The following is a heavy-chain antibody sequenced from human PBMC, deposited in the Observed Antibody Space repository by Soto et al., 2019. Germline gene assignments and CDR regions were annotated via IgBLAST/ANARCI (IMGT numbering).Heavy chain of an antibody. Sequence: PSETLSLTCAVYGGSFSGYYWSWIRQPPGKGLEWLGEINHRGITDYNPSLKSRITISIDTSKKQFSLKLNSVTAADTAVYYCAIGPRMWLAGGGYWGQGTQVTVSS. D-gene: IGHD6-19*01. CDR2: INHRGIT. CDR1: GGSFSGYY. V-gene: IGHV4-34*01. CDR3: AIGPRMWLAGGGY. J-gene: IGHJ4*02.